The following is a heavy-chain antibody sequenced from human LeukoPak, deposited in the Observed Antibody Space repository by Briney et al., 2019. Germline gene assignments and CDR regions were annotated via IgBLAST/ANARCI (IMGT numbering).Heavy chain of an antibody. Sequence: AGGSLRLSCAASGFTFSSYGMDWVRQAPGKGLEWVACIRYDGSNKYYADWVKGRFTIYRDNSKNTVYLQMNSLRAGDAGVYECAKDLIGIFARVAATLNFDYWGQGTLVTVSS. CDR2: IRYDGSNK. CDR3: AKDLIGIFARVAATLNFDY. D-gene: IGHD1-26*01. V-gene: IGHV3-30*02. J-gene: IGHJ4*02. CDR1: GFTFSSYG.